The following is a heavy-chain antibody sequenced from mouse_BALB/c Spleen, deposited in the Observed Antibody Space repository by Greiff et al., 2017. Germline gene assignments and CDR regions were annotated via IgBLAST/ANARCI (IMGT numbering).Heavy chain of an antibody. CDR1: GFNIKDYY. Sequence: EVQLQESGAELVRSGASVKLSCTASGFNIKDYYMHWVKQRPEQGLEWIGWIDPENGDTEYAPKFQGKATLTADTSSNTAYLQLSSLTSEDTAVYYCNLRRPARDYWGQGTSVTVSS. J-gene: IGHJ4*01. V-gene: IGHV14-4*02. CDR3: NLRRPARDY. D-gene: IGHD1-2*01. CDR2: IDPENGDT.